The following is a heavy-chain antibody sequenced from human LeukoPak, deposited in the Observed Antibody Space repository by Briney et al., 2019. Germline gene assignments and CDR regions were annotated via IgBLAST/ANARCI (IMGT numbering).Heavy chain of an antibody. CDR2: ISSSSCYI. V-gene: IGHV3-21*01. CDR3: ARGITIFGVVTHDAFDI. CDR1: GFTFSSYS. J-gene: IGHJ3*02. D-gene: IGHD3-3*01. Sequence: PGGSLRLSCAASGFTFSSYSMNWVRQAPGKGLEWVSSISSSSCYIYYADSVKGRFTISRDNAKNSLYLQMNSLRAEDTAVYYCARGITIFGVVTHDAFDIWGQGTMVTVSS.